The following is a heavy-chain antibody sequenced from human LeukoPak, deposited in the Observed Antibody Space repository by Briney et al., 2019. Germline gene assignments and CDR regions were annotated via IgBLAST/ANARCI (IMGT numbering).Heavy chain of an antibody. Sequence: PGGSLRLSCAGSGFTVGNNYMNWVRQAPGKGLEWVSLIFSHGETSYADSVKGRFTISRDNSQNTLYLQMNGLRVEDTAVYYCARDPPAVSINTYAWGQGTLVTVSS. CDR1: GFTVGNNY. J-gene: IGHJ4*02. CDR2: IFSHGET. CDR3: ARDPPAVSINTYA. V-gene: IGHV3-66*01. D-gene: IGHD2-8*01.